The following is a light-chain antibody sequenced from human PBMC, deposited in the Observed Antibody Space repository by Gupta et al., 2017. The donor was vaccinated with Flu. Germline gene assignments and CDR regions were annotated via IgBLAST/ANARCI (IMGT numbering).Light chain of an antibody. Sequence: EIVLTQSPGTLSLSPGERGTLSCRASQTVRSTFLAWYQQKPGQAPRLLIYGASSRATGIPDRFSGSGSGTDFTLTIKKLEPEDFAVYYCQHYGNSPSSFGQGTKLEIK. CDR1: QTVRSTF. CDR2: GAS. J-gene: IGKJ2*04. CDR3: QHYGNSPSS. V-gene: IGKV3-20*01.